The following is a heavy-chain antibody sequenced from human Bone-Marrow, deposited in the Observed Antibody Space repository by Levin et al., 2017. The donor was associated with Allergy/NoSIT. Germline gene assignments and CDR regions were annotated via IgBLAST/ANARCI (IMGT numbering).Heavy chain of an antibody. D-gene: IGHD6-19*01. CDR3: AKDALITMAGGFYQYHGMDV. J-gene: IGHJ6*02. Sequence: GESLKISCAASGFTFSTYAMSWVRQAPGKGLEWVSSISKTGINTHYADSVKGRFIISRDNSKNTLYLQMNSLRAEDTAIYFCAKDALITMAGGFYQYHGMDVWGQGITVTVSS. CDR2: ISKTGINT. CDR1: GFTFSTYA. V-gene: IGHV3-23*01.